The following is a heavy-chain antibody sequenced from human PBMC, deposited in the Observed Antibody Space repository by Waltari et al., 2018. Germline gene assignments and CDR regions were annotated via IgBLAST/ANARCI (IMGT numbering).Heavy chain of an antibody. Sequence: QVQLQQWGAGLLKPSETLSLTCAVYGGSFSGYYWSWIRQPPGKGLEWIGEINHSGRTNYNPTPKSRGTISVDTSKNQFSLKLSSVTAADTAVYYCARGLRYCSSTSCSKYFQHWGQGTLVTVSS. V-gene: IGHV4-34*01. D-gene: IGHD2-2*01. CDR3: ARGLRYCSSTSCSKYFQH. J-gene: IGHJ1*01. CDR2: INHSGRT. CDR1: GGSFSGYY.